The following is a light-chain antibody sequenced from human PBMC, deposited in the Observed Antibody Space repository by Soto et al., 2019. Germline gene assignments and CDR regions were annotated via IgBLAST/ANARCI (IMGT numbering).Light chain of an antibody. J-gene: IGKJ1*01. CDR2: DAS. V-gene: IGKV1-5*01. CDR3: QQYNSYSPT. Sequence: DIKMNQSPSTLSASVGDRVTITCRASQSISSWLAWYQQKPGKAPKLLIYDASSLESGVPSRFSGSGSATEFTLTISGLQPGDSATYYCQQYNSYSPTFGQGTKVDIK. CDR1: QSISSW.